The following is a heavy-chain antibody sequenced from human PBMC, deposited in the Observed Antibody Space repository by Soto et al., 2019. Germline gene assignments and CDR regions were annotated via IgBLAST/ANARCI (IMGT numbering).Heavy chain of an antibody. D-gene: IGHD3-10*01. CDR3: ASVPYYYASDY. CDR2: ISGSGTTM. Sequence: GGSLRLSCAASGFTFSDYYMTWIRQAPGKGLEWISYISGSGTTMYYADSVRGRFTVSRDNAKNSLYLQMNSLRAEDTAVYYCASVPYYYASDYWGQGILVTVSS. V-gene: IGHV3-11*01. CDR1: GFTFSDYY. J-gene: IGHJ4*02.